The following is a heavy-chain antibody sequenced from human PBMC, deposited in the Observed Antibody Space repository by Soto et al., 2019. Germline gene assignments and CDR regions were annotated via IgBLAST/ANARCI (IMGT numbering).Heavy chain of an antibody. D-gene: IGHD6-6*01. CDR2: IYYSGST. CDR1: GGSISSYY. J-gene: IGHJ4*02. V-gene: IGHV4-59*01. CDR3: ARGAARPDY. Sequence: SETLSLTCTVSGGSISSYYSSWIRQPPGKGLEWIGYIYYSGSTNYNPSLKSRVTISVDTSKNQFSLKLSSVTAADTAVYYCARGAARPDYLGQGTLVTVSS.